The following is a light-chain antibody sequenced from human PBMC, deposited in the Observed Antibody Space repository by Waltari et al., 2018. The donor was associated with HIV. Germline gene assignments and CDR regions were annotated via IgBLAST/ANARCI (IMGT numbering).Light chain of an antibody. CDR3: AAWDDSLNGPV. Sequence: QSVLTQPPSASGTPGPRVPISCSGSSSNIGSNPVNWYQQLPGTAPKLLIYSNNQRPSGVPDRCAGSKSGTSASLAISVLQSEDEADYYCAAWDDSLNGPVFGGGTKLTVL. V-gene: IGLV1-44*01. J-gene: IGLJ3*02. CDR2: SNN. CDR1: SSNIGSNP.